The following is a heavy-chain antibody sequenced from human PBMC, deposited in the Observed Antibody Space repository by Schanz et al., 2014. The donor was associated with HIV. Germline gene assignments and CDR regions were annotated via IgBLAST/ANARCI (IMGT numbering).Heavy chain of an antibody. Sequence: EVQLVESGGGLLQPGRSLRLSCAASGFIFNDFAMHWVRQAPEKGLEWVSTISWNSGSIAYADSVKGRFTISRDNAKNSLYLQMNSLRAEDTAFYYCAKDWARTAGYCFHYWGQGTLVTVSS. V-gene: IGHV3-9*01. D-gene: IGHD3-9*01. J-gene: IGHJ4*02. CDR2: ISWNSGSI. CDR1: GFIFNDFA. CDR3: AKDWARTAGYCFHY.